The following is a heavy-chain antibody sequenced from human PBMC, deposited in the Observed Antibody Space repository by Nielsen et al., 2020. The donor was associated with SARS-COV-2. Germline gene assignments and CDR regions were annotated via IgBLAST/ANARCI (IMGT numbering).Heavy chain of an antibody. J-gene: IGHJ4*02. CDR2: ISYDGSNK. D-gene: IGHD3-10*02. CDR3: AKEGRRDVLDY. CDR1: GFTSSSYG. V-gene: IGHV3-30*18. Sequence: GESLKISCAASGFTSSSYGMHWVRQAPGKGLEWVAVISYDGSNKYYADSVKGRFTISRDNSKNTLYLQMNSLRAEDTAVYYCAKEGRRDVLDYWGQGTLVTVSS.